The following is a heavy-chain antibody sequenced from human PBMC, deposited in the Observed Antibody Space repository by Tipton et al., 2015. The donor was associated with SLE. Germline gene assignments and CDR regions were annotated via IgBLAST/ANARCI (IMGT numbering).Heavy chain of an antibody. J-gene: IGHJ4*02. D-gene: IGHD3-10*01. CDR1: GGSFSGYY. CDR3: ARDRGGYYFDY. CDR2: INHSGST. Sequence: TLSLTCAVYGGSFSGYYWSWIRQPPGKGLEWIGEINHSGSTNYNPSLKSRVTISLDTSKNQFSLKLTSVTASDTAVYLCARDRGGYYFDYWGQGTLVTVSS. V-gene: IGHV4-34*01.